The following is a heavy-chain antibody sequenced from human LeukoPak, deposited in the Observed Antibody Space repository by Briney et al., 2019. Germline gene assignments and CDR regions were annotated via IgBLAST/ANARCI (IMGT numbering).Heavy chain of an antibody. J-gene: IGHJ3*02. CDR1: GGSISSYY. V-gene: IGHV4-59*01. Sequence: PSETLSLTCTASGGSISSYYWSWIRQPPGKGLEWIGYIYYSGSTNYNPSLKSRVTISVDTSKNQFSLKLSSVTAADTAVYYCARDLRCSSTSCQRAFDIWGQGTMVTVSS. CDR2: IYYSGST. D-gene: IGHD2-2*01. CDR3: ARDLRCSSTSCQRAFDI.